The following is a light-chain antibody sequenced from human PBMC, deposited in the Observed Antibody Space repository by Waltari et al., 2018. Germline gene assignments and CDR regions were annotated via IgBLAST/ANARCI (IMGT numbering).Light chain of an antibody. CDR3: QQTYTTPRT. CDR1: QKISSY. CDR2: DAS. Sequence: DIQMTQSPSSLSASVADRLTIPCRASQKISSYLNWYQQKPGTAPRLLIYDASRLQSGVPSRFIGSGSGTDFTLTISILQPEDFGTYYCQQTYTTPRTFGQGTKVETK. V-gene: IGKV1-39*01. J-gene: IGKJ1*01.